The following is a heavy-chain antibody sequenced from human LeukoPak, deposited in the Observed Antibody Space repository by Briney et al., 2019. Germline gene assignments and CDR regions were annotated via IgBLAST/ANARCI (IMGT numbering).Heavy chain of an antibody. CDR2: INSDGSST. Sequence: GGSLRLSCAASGFTFSSYWMHWVRQAPGKGLVWVSRINSDGSSTRYADSVKGRFTISRDNAKNTLYLQMNSLKAEDTAVYYCARELHSYGAFYIWGQGTMVTVSS. J-gene: IGHJ3*02. CDR3: ARELHSYGAFYI. D-gene: IGHD5-24*01. CDR1: GFTFSSYW. V-gene: IGHV3-74*01.